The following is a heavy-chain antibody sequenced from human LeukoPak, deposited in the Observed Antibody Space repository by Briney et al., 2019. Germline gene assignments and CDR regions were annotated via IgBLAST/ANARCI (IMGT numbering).Heavy chain of an antibody. Sequence: PSETLSLTCTNSGGSISSYYWSWIRRPPGKGREWIGYIYYSGSTNSKHSLKSRVTISVDTSKNQFSLNLSSVTAADTAVYYCARGIVGTLDWFDPWGQGTLVTVSS. CDR3: ARGIVGTLDWFDP. CDR2: IYYSGST. J-gene: IGHJ5*02. CDR1: GGSISSYY. V-gene: IGHV4-59*08. D-gene: IGHD1-26*01.